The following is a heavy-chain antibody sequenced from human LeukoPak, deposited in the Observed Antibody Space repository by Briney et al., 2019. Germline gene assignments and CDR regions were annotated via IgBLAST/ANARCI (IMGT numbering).Heavy chain of an antibody. CDR2: INPSSGDT. D-gene: IGHD3-22*01. CDR1: GYTFAGHH. V-gene: IGHV1-2*02. J-gene: IGHJ4*02. CDR3: ARAGHDSSGYSFRLDY. Sequence: ASVKVSCKTSGYTFAGHHIHWVRQAPGQGLEWMGWINPSSGDTKYGQNFQDRVIMSRDTSISTAYMDLSRLSSDDTAIYYCARAGHDSSGYSFRLDYWGQGTLVTVSS.